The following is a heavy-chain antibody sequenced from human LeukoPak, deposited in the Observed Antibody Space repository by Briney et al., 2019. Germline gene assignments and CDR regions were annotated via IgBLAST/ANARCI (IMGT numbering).Heavy chain of an antibody. D-gene: IGHD3-16*01. CDR2: ISGSGGST. CDR1: GFTFSSFA. V-gene: IGHV3-23*01. J-gene: IGHJ4*02. CDR3: AKWEYDYVWGSSTPYYFDY. Sequence: GGSLRLSCAASGFTFSSFAMSWVRQAPGKGLEWVSAISGSGGSTYYADSVKGRFTISRDNSKNTLYLQMNSLRAEDTAVYYCAKWEYDYVWGSSTPYYFDYWGQGTLVTVSS.